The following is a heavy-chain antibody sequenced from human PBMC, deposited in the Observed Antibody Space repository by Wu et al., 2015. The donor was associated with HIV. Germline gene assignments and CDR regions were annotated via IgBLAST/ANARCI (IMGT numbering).Heavy chain of an antibody. V-gene: IGHV1-69*11. CDR1: GGSFSRSG. CDR2: IIPNHGGA. Sequence: QAQLVQSGAEVKKPGSSVKVSCKASGGSFSRSGISWVRQAPGKGFEWMGRIIPNHGGANYAEKFEGRVTITADEATNTAYMDLSRLRSEDTAVYYCAREGEEKKSDRSGYYAYLQIWGQGSQITVSS. D-gene: IGHD3-22*01. CDR3: AREGEEKKSDRSGYYAYLQI. J-gene: IGHJ1*01.